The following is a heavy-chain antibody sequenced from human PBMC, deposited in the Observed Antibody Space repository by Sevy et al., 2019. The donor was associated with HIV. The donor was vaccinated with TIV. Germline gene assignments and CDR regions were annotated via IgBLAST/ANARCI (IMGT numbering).Heavy chain of an antibody. D-gene: IGHD6-13*01. V-gene: IGHV3-21*01. CDR3: ARARWGAAAGFDY. Sequence: GGSLRLSCAASGFTFSSYSMNWVRQAPGKGLEWVSSISSSSSYIYYADSVKGRFTISRDNPKNSLYLQMNGLRAEDTAVYYCARARWGAAAGFDYWGQGTLVTVSS. CDR2: ISSSSSYI. CDR1: GFTFSSYS. J-gene: IGHJ4*02.